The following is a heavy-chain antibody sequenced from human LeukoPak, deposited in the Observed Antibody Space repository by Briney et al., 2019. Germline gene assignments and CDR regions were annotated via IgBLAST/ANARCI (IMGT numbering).Heavy chain of an antibody. CDR1: GGSISNCY. CDR3: ARASYSYDISGWVPFDY. J-gene: IGHJ4*02. Sequence: PSETLSLTCNVSGGSISNCYWSWIRQPPGKGLEWIGRVYTSGSTTYNPSLKSRVTISGDTSENQFSLRLSSVTAADTAVYYCARASYSYDISGWVPFDYWGQGTLVTVSS. V-gene: IGHV4-4*08. D-gene: IGHD3-22*01. CDR2: VYTSGST.